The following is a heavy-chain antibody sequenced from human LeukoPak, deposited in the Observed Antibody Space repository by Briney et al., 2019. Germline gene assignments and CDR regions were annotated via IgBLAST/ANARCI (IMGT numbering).Heavy chain of an antibody. V-gene: IGHV4-59*12. CDR1: GGSISSYY. CDR3: AREFLGETDAFDI. D-gene: IGHD3-10*01. J-gene: IGHJ3*02. CDR2: IYYSGST. Sequence: PSETLSLTCTVSGGSISSYYWSWIRQPPGKGLERIGYIYYSGSTNYNPSLKSRVTMSVDTSKNQFSLKLSSVTAADTAVYYCAREFLGETDAFDIWGQGTMVTVSS.